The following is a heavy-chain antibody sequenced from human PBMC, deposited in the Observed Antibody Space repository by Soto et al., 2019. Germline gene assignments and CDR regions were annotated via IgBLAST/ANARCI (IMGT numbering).Heavy chain of an antibody. Sequence: QVQLVESGGGLVKPGGSLRLSCAASGFTFSDYYMSWIRQAPGKGLEYISYISSGGSFIYYADSVKGRFTISRDTAKTSLYLQKNSLRAEDTALYYCARHRYYEGSVPGYGMDVWGQGTTVTVSS. CDR1: GFTFSDYY. CDR3: ARHRYYEGSVPGYGMDV. CDR2: ISSGGSFI. D-gene: IGHD3-16*01. J-gene: IGHJ6*02. V-gene: IGHV3-11*01.